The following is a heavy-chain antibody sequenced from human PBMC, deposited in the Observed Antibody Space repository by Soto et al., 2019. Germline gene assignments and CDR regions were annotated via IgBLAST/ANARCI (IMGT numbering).Heavy chain of an antibody. CDR3: AKDTIFGVVKTSGMDV. J-gene: IGHJ6*02. V-gene: IGHV3-23*01. CDR2: ISGSGGST. CDR1: GFTFSSYA. D-gene: IGHD3-3*01. Sequence: GGSLRLSCAASGFTFSSYAMSWVRQAPGKGLEWVSAISGSGGSTYYADSVKGRFTNSRDNSKNTLYLQMNSLRAEDTAVYYCAKDTIFGVVKTSGMDVWGQGTTVTVYS.